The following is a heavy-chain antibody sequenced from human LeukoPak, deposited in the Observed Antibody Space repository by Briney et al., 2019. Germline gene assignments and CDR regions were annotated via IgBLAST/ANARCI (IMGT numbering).Heavy chain of an antibody. J-gene: IGHJ4*02. CDR3: ARRYCSSTSCYEFDY. CDR1: GFTVSSNY. CDR2: IYSGGST. V-gene: IGHV3-53*01. D-gene: IGHD2-2*01. Sequence: PGGSLRLSYAASGFTVSSNYMSWVRQAPGKGLEWVSVIYSGGSTYYADSVKGRFTISRDNSKNTLYLQMNSLRAEDTAVYYCARRYCSSTSCYEFDYWGQGTLVTVSS.